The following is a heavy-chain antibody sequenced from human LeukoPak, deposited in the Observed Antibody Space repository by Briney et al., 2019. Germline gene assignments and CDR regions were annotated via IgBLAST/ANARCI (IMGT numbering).Heavy chain of an antibody. CDR3: AKVSSGLVRDFDY. CDR2: ISGSDGST. Sequence: QPGGSLRLSCAASGFTFSSYAMSWVRQAPGKGLEWVSGISGSDGSTYYADSVKGRFTISRDNSRNTLYLQMNSLRAEDTAVYYCAKVSSGLVRDFDYWGQGTLVTVSS. CDR1: GFTFSSYA. V-gene: IGHV3-23*01. D-gene: IGHD6-19*01. J-gene: IGHJ4*02.